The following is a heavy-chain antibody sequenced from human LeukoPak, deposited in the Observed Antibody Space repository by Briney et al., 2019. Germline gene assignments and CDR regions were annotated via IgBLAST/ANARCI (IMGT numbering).Heavy chain of an antibody. CDR3: AKDLVPAAYYYYGMDV. CDR2: ISYDGSNT. J-gene: IGHJ6*02. Sequence: GGSLRLSCAASGFTFSSYGMHWVRQAPGKGLEWLALISYDGSNTYYADSVKGRFTISRDNSKNTLYLQMNSLRAEDTAVYYCAKDLVPAAYYYYGMDVWGQGTTVTVSS. D-gene: IGHD2-2*01. V-gene: IGHV3-30*18. CDR1: GFTFSSYG.